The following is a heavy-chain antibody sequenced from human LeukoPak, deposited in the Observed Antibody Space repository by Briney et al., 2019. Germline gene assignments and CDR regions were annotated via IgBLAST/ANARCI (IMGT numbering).Heavy chain of an antibody. CDR2: ISSTDTI. V-gene: IGHV3-48*01. D-gene: IGHD3-22*01. CDR3: ARAYDGTGSHYYYYMDV. CDR1: GFSFNSYN. Sequence: GRSLRLSCAASGFSFNSYNANWVRQAPGKGLEWVSYISSTDTIYYADSVKGRFTISRDSAKNSLSLQMNSLRAEDTAVYFCARAYDGTGSHYYYYMDVWGKGTTVTVSS. J-gene: IGHJ6*03.